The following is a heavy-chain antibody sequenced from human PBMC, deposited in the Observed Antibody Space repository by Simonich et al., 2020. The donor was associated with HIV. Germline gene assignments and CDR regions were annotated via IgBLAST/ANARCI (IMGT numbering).Heavy chain of an antibody. V-gene: IGHV4-34*01. J-gene: IGHJ5*02. D-gene: IGHD6-19*01. Sequence: QGQLQQWGAGLLKPSETLSRTCAVSGVSFRNYYWCWTRPSPGQGLEWIGEINHSGNTNYNPSLKSRVTMSVDTSKNQFSLKLNSVTAADTAVYYCARHLGLAGSNWFDAWGQGTLVTVFS. CDR3: ARHLGLAGSNWFDA. CDR2: INHSGNT. CDR1: GVSFRNYY.